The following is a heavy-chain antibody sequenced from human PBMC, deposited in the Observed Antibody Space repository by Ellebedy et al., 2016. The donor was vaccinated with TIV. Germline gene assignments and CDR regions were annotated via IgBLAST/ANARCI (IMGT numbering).Heavy chain of an antibody. J-gene: IGHJ4*02. CDR3: AREPVPTWAFDC. Sequence: ASVKVSCKASGYTFTTYYMHWVRQAPGQGLEWMGIINPSGGSTTYAQKFQGRVTMTRDTSTSTVYMDLSSLTSEDTALYYCAREPVPTWAFDCWGQGTLVTISS. D-gene: IGHD4-11*01. V-gene: IGHV1-46*01. CDR1: GYTFTTYY. CDR2: INPSGGST.